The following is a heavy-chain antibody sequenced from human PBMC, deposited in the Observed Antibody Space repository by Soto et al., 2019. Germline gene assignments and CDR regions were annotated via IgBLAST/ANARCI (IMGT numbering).Heavy chain of an antibody. V-gene: IGHV1-8*01. CDR1: GYTFTGYD. CDR2: MNPNSGNT. CDR3: AGEKVGTTGIDF. D-gene: IGHD1-26*01. J-gene: IGHJ4*02. Sequence: QAQLVQSGAEVKKPGASVKVSCKASGYTFTGYDINWVRQATGQGLEWMGWMNPNSGNTGYAQNFQSRVTMTPDNPITTAYMELTSLRDDDSAVYYCAGEKVGTTGIDFWGQGTLVTVSS.